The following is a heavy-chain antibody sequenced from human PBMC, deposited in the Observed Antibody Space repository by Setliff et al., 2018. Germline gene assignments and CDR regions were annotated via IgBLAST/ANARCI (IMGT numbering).Heavy chain of an antibody. D-gene: IGHD2-15*01. CDR1: GFTFSDYY. CDR2: ISSSGSTI. Sequence: LRLSCAASGFTFSDYYMSWIRQAPGKGLEWVSYISSSGSTIYYADSVKGRFTISRDNPKTSLYLEMTSLGAEDTAVYYCVRFGLLDAFDIWGQGTMVTVSS. CDR3: VRFGLLDAFDI. V-gene: IGHV3-11*04. J-gene: IGHJ3*02.